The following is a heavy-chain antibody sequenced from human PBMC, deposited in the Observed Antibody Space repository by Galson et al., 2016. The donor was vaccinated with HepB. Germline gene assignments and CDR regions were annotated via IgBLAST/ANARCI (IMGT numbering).Heavy chain of an antibody. CDR2: INPSGGST. CDR1: GYTFTSYY. J-gene: IGHJ4*02. D-gene: IGHD2-15*01. CDR3: ARWEDCSGGSCYSTFDY. V-gene: IGHV1-46*01. Sequence: SVKVSCKASGYTFTSYYMHWVRQAPGQGLEWMGIINPSGGSTSYAQKFQGRVTMTRDTSTSTVYMELSSLRSEDTAVYYCARWEDCSGGSCYSTFDYGGQGTLVTVSS.